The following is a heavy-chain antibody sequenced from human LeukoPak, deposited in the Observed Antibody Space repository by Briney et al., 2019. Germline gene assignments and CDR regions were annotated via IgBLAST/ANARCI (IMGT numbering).Heavy chain of an antibody. V-gene: IGHV1-24*01. J-gene: IGHJ6*03. Sequence: ASVKVSCKVSGYTLTELSMHWVRQAPGKGLEWMGGFDPEDGETIYAQKFQGRVTMTEDTSTDTAYMELSSLRSEDTAVYYCATWGKAPVVLFYYYYMDVWGKGTTVTVSS. CDR3: ATWGKAPVVLFYYYYMDV. D-gene: IGHD3-22*01. CDR1: GYTLTELS. CDR2: FDPEDGET.